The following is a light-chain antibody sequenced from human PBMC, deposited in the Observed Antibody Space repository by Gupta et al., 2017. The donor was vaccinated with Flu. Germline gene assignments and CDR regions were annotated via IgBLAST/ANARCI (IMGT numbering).Light chain of an antibody. CDR2: GAS. V-gene: IGKV3-15*01. CDR3: QRYNNGPPYT. Sequence: EIVMKSSPAPLSVSLGESTTLSCRASQSITNNLAWYQQKPGQAPRLLIYGASTKATGSPARFIGSRSGTEFTLTISSLQSEDSAVYYWQRYNNGPPYTFGQGTKLEIK. CDR1: QSITNN. J-gene: IGKJ2*01.